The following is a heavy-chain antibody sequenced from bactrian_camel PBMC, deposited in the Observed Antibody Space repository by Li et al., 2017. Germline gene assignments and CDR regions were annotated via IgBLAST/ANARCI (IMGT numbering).Heavy chain of an antibody. CDR1: GFPFSKSI. CDR2: INLSGNA. J-gene: IGHJ4*01. CDR3: TKGVCDD. V-gene: IGHV3S1*01. Sequence: QVQLVESGGGLVQPGGSLRLSCAASGFPFSKSIMSWVRQAPGKALEWVSTINLSGNAYTSDSVKGRFTISRDNAKNTLYLQLNSLRTEDTAAYYCTKGVCDDLGQGTQVTVS.